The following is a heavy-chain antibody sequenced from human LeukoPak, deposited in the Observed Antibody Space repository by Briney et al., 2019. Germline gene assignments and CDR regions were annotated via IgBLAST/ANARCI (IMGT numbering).Heavy chain of an antibody. CDR1: GFTFDDYA. CDR2: ISGDVGST. V-gene: IGHV3-43*02. Sequence: GGSLRLSCAASGFTFDDYAMHWVRQAPGKGLEWVSLISGDVGSTYYADSVKGRFTISRDNSKNSLYLQMNSLRTEDTALYYCTKDIWAYCGGDCYPPGCMDVWGQGTTVTVSS. CDR3: TKDIWAYCGGDCYPPGCMDV. D-gene: IGHD2-21*02. J-gene: IGHJ6*02.